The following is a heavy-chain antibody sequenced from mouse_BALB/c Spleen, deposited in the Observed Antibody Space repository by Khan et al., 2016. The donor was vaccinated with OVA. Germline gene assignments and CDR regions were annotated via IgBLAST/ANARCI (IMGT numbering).Heavy chain of an antibody. CDR2: ISTYYGDA. Sequence: VQLQESGAELVRPRVSVKISCKGSGYTFTDFTLHWVEQSHAMSLEWIGVISTYYGDATYNQRFKDKATMTVDKSSSTAYMELARLTSEDSAIYSCTRGGGGNRFAYWGQGTLVTVSA. CDR3: TRGGGGNRFAY. CDR1: GYTFTDFT. V-gene: IGHV1S137*01. J-gene: IGHJ3*01.